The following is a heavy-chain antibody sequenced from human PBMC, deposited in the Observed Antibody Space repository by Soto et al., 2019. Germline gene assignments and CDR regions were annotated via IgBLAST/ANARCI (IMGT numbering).Heavy chain of an antibody. J-gene: IGHJ3*02. V-gene: IGHV1-18*04. CDR1: GYTFTSYG. CDR2: ISAYNGNT. Sequence: ASVKVSCKASGYTFTSYGISWVRQAPGQGLEWMGWISAYNGNTNYAQKLQGRVTMTTDTSTSTAYMELRSLRSDDTAVYYCARGGSYCSSTSCYGIQLWSYDAFDIWRQGTMVTVSS. D-gene: IGHD2-2*01. CDR3: ARGGSYCSSTSCYGIQLWSYDAFDI.